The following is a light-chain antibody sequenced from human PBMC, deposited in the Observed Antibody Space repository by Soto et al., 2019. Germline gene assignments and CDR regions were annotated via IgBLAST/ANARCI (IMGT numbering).Light chain of an antibody. CDR2: GAT. CDR1: QGIGTW. Sequence: DVQVTQSPSFVSASVGDRVTITCRASQGIGTWLAWYQQKPGKAPSLLIYGATDLQSGVPSRFSGSGLGTHFSLTIFSLQPEDFATYYCQQTNSFPITFRQGTRLEI. V-gene: IGKV1D-12*01. CDR3: QQTNSFPIT. J-gene: IGKJ5*01.